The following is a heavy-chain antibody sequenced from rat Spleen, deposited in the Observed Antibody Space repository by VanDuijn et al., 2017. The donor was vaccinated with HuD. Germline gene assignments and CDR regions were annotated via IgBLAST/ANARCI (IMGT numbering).Heavy chain of an antibody. J-gene: IGHJ2*01. CDR2: MWNDGDT. V-gene: IGHV2-32*01. CDR1: GFSLTNYH. Sequence: QVQLKESGPGLVQPSQTLSLTCTVSGFSLTNYHVHWVRQPPGKGLEWMGLMWNDGDTSYNSALKSRRSISRDTSRSQVFLKMSGLQTEDTATYYCVRDGGFDYWGQGVMVTVSS. CDR3: VRDGGFDY.